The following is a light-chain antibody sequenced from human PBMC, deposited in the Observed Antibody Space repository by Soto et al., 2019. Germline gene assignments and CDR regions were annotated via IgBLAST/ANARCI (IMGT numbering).Light chain of an antibody. J-gene: IGKJ4*01. CDR3: QQYDYLPLT. V-gene: IGKV1-33*01. CDR1: QDISNY. CDR2: DAS. Sequence: DIQMTQSPSSLSASVGDRVTITCQASQDISNYLHWYQQKPGQAPKLLIYDASNLETGVPSRFSGSGSGTDFTFAISSLQPEDIATYYCQQYDYLPLTFGGGTKVEIK.